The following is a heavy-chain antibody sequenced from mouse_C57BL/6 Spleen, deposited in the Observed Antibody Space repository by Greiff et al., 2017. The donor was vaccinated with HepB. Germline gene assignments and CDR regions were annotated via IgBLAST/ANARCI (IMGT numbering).Heavy chain of an antibody. CDR2: IDPSDSYT. CDR3: ARGYDGYDGYAY. V-gene: IGHV1-69*01. D-gene: IGHD2-2*01. J-gene: IGHJ3*01. CDR1: GYTFTSYW. Sequence: QVQLQQPGAELVMPGASVKLSCKASGYTFTSYWMHWVKQRPGQGLEWIGEIDPSDSYTNYNQKFKGKSTLTVDKSSSTAYMQLSSLTSEDSAVYYRARGYDGYDGYAYWGQGTLVTVSA.